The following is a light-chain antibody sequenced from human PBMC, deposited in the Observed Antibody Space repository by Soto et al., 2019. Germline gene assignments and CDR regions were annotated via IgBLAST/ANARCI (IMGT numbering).Light chain of an antibody. CDR3: SSYTGSSTLL. J-gene: IGLJ3*02. CDR1: SRDVGGYNY. Sequence: QSALTQPASVSGSPGQSITISCTGTSRDVGGYNYVSWYHQHPGKAPKLMIYEVSNRPSGVSNRFSGSKSGKTASLTISGLQAEDEGDYYCSSYTGSSTLLFGGCTKVTVL. CDR2: EVS. V-gene: IGLV2-14*01.